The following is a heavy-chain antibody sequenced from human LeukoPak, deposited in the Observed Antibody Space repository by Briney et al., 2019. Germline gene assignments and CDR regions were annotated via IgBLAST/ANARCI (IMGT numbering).Heavy chain of an antibody. CDR2: INPSGGST. Sequence: ASAKVSCKASGYTFTTYYLHWVGQPPGQGLEWRGIINPSGGSTSYAQKFQGRVTMTRDTSTSTVYMELSSLRSEDTAVYYCARDRKYYDSSDSFQHWGQGTLVTVSS. J-gene: IGHJ1*01. CDR1: GYTFTTYY. V-gene: IGHV1-46*01. D-gene: IGHD3-22*01. CDR3: ARDRKYYDSSDSFQH.